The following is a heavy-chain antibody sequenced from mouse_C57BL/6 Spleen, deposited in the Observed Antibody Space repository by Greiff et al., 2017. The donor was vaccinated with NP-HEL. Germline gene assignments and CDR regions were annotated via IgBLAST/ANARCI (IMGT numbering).Heavy chain of an antibody. CDR1: GFTFSSYA. V-gene: IGHV5-9-1*02. Sequence: EVMLVESGEGLVKPGGSLKLSCAASGFTFSSYAMSWVRQTPEKRLEWVAYLSSGGDYIYYADNVKGRFTISRDNSRNTLYLQMSRLKSEDTAMYYCTRDDYDRDYYAMDYWGQGTSGTVSS. J-gene: IGHJ4*01. CDR3: TRDDYDRDYYAMDY. D-gene: IGHD2-4*01. CDR2: LSSGGDYI.